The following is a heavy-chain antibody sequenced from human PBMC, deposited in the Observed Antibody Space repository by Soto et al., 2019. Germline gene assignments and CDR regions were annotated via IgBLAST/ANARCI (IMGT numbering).Heavy chain of an antibody. CDR2: ISGSGGST. Sequence: EVQLLESGGGLVQPGVSLRLSCAASGFTFSTYAMSWVRQAPGKGLEWVSAISGSGGSTYYADSVKGRFTISRDNSKNTLYLQLNSLRAEDTAVYYCAKDIRIFRVPPPNDWFEPWGLGTLVSVSS. D-gene: IGHD3-3*01. CDR1: GFTFSTYA. J-gene: IGHJ5*02. V-gene: IGHV3-23*01. CDR3: AKDIRIFRVPPPNDWFEP.